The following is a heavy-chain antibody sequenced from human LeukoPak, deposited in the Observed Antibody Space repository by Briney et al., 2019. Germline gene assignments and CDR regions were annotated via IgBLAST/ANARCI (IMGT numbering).Heavy chain of an antibody. J-gene: IGHJ3*02. CDR1: GFTFSSYA. Sequence: GGSLRLSCAASGFTFSSYAMSWVRQAPGKGLEWVSAISGSGGSTYYADSVKGRFTISRDNSKYTLYLQMNSLRAEDTAVYYCARYCSSTSCYTPSDVYDIWGQGTMVTVSS. CDR2: ISGSGGST. CDR3: ARYCSSTSCYTPSDVYDI. D-gene: IGHD2-2*02. V-gene: IGHV3-23*01.